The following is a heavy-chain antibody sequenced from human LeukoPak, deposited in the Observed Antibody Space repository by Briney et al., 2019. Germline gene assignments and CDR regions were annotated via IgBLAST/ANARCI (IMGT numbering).Heavy chain of an antibody. CDR2: ISSSSSYI. CDR1: GLTFSSYS. D-gene: IGHD4-17*01. V-gene: IGHV3-21*01. CDR3: ARGYDYGDYVVY. J-gene: IGHJ4*02. Sequence: GGSLRLSCAASGLTFSSYSMNWVRQAPGKGLEWVSSISSSSSYIYYADSVKGRFTISRDNAKNSLYLQMNSLRAEDTAVYYCARGYDYGDYVVYWGQGTLVTVSS.